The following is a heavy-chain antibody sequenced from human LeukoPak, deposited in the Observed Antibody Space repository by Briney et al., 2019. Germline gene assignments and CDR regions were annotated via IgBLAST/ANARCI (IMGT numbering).Heavy chain of an antibody. V-gene: IGHV4-59*01. J-gene: IGHJ3*02. Sequence: SETLSLTCTVSGGSISSYSWSWIRQPPGKGLEWIGYIYYSGSTNYNPSLKSRVTISVDTSTNQFSLKLSSVTAADTAVYYCARREVPYGDYVVGGAFDIWGQGTMVTVSS. CDR2: IYYSGST. CDR3: ARREVPYGDYVVGGAFDI. CDR1: GGSISSYS. D-gene: IGHD4-17*01.